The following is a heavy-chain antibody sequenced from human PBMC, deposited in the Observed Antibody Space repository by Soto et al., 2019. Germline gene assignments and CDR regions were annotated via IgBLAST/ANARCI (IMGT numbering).Heavy chain of an antibody. D-gene: IGHD2-15*01. CDR2: IYYGGAS. CDR1: VEPMTGGHT. CDR3: ARGWYYFGV. V-gene: IGHV4-38-2*01. J-gene: IGHJ4*02. Sequence: ETLSLTCDVSVEPMTGGHTWAWIRQSPGKGLEWIGSIYYGGASYFNPSLSILLAISIVTSKCQFSLRLSSVTAAGTARYCCARGWYYFGVWGQGGLVAVSS.